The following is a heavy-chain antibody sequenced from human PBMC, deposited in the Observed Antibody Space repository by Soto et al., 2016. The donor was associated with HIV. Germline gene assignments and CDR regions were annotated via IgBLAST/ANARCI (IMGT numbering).Heavy chain of an antibody. V-gene: IGHV3-53*02. Sequence: EVRLVETGGGLIQPGGSLRLSCAASGFTVSSNYMSWVRQAPGKGLEWVSVIYSGGSTYYADSVKGRFTISRDNSKNTLYLQMNSLRAEDTAVYYCARDRSSGWPNYFDYWGQGTLVTVSS. CDR3: ARDRSSGWPNYFDY. J-gene: IGHJ4*02. D-gene: IGHD6-19*01. CDR1: GFTVSSNY. CDR2: IYSGGST.